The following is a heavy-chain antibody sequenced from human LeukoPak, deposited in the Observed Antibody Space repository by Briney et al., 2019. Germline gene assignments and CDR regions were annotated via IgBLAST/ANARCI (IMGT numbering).Heavy chain of an antibody. CDR3: ARDHRYFDWLLRASYYFDY. D-gene: IGHD3-9*01. J-gene: IGHJ4*02. CDR1: GYTFTSYG. Sequence: ASVKVSCKASGYTFTSYGISWVRQAPGQGLEWMGWISAYNGNTNYAQKLQGRVTMTTDTSTSTAYMELRSLRSEDTAVYYCARDHRYFDWLLRASYYFDYWGQGTLVTVSS. V-gene: IGHV1-18*01. CDR2: ISAYNGNT.